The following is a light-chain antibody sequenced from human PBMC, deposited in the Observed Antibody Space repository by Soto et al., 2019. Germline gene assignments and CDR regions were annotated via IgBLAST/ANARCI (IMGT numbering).Light chain of an antibody. V-gene: IGLV2-14*01. Sequence: QSALTQPASVSGSPGQSITTSCSGTSSDVGDYNYVSWYQQHPGKAPKLMIYEVSNRPSGVSNRFSGSKSGNTASLTISGLQVEDEADYYCSSYTSINTYVFGTGTKVTVL. CDR1: SSDVGDYNY. J-gene: IGLJ1*01. CDR2: EVS. CDR3: SSYTSINTYV.